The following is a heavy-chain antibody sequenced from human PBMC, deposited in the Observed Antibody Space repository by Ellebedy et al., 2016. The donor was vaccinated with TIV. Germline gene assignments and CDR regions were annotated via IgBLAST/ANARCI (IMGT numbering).Heavy chain of an antibody. CDR1: GYTFTGHY. V-gene: IGHV1-2*04. Sequence: ASVKVSCKASGYTFTGHYMHWVRQAPGQGLEWMGWINPNSGGTKYAQKFQGWVTMTRDTSISTAYMELGRLRSDDTAVYYCARDYYDSIGGTSDYWGQGTLVTVSP. J-gene: IGHJ4*02. CDR2: INPNSGGT. D-gene: IGHD3-22*01. CDR3: ARDYYDSIGGTSDY.